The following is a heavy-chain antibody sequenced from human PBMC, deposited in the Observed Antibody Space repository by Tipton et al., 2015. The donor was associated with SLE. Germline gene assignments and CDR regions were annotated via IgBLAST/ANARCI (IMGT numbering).Heavy chain of an antibody. CDR2: INHRGST. CDR1: GGSFSGYY. CDR3: AGPPDSSSTAAGVFGH. V-gene: IGHV4-34*01. D-gene: IGHD6-13*01. J-gene: IGHJ1*01. Sequence: GLVKPSETLSLTCAVYGGSFSGYYWSWIRQPPGKGLEWIGEINHRGSTNYNPSLKSRVTISVDTSKNQFSLKRSSVTAADTAVYYCAGPPDSSSTAAGVFGHWGQGTLVTVSS.